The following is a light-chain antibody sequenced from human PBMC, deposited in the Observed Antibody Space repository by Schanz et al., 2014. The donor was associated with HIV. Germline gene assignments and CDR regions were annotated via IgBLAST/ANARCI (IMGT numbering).Light chain of an antibody. Sequence: DIQLTQSPSFLSASVGDRVTITCRASQGISNSLAWYQQRPGKAPRALIYAASTLQRGVPSRFSGSGSGTEFTLTSSSLHPDDFATYYCQQYKSAPRTFGQGTKVEIK. CDR3: QQYKSAPRT. J-gene: IGKJ1*01. CDR1: QGISNS. V-gene: IGKV1-9*01. CDR2: AAS.